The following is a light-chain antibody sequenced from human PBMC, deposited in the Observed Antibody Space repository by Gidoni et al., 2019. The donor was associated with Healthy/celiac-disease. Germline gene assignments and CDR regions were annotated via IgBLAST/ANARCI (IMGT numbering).Light chain of an antibody. V-gene: IGKV1-39*01. Sequence: DIQMTQSPSSLSASVVDRVTLTCRASQSISSYVNWYQQKPWKAPKLLIDAASSLQSGVPSRCSGSGSGTEFTLTIIRLLPEDFATYYRQQSYSTPYTFGQGTKLEIK. CDR2: AAS. CDR3: QQSYSTPYT. CDR1: QSISSY. J-gene: IGKJ2*01.